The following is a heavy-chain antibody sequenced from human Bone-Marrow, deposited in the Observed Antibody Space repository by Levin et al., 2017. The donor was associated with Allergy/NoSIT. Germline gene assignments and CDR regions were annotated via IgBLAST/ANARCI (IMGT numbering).Heavy chain of an antibody. CDR3: ARRSQGYDV. V-gene: IGHV3-64*01. D-gene: IGHD6-13*01. CDR2: ISSNGGDT. J-gene: IGHJ6*04. Sequence: GGSLRLSCEASGFTFRNYAMHWVRQAPGKGLEYVSAISSNGGDTYYANSVEGRFTISRDNSKNTLYLQMGSLRADDMAVYYCARRSQGYDVWGKGTTVTVSS. CDR1: GFTFRNYA.